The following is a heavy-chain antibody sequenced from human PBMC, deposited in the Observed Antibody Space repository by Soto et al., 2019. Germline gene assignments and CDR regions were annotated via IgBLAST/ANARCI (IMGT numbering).Heavy chain of an antibody. CDR2: IYYSGST. CDR1: GASISSGDYY. CDR3: ARRGSSSWYGY. Sequence: SETLSLTCTVSGASISSGDYYWGWIRQPPGKGLEWIGSIYYSGSTYYNPSLKSRVTISVDTSKNQFSLKLSSVTAADTAVYYCARRGSSSWYGYWGQGTLVTVSS. V-gene: IGHV4-39*01. D-gene: IGHD6-13*01. J-gene: IGHJ4*02.